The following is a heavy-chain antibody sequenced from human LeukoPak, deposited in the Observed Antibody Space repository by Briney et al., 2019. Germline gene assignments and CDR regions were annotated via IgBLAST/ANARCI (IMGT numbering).Heavy chain of an antibody. Sequence: SETLSLTCTVSGGSIRSYYWSWIRQPPGKGLEWIGYIYYSGSTNYNTSLTRRVTISVDTSKHQFSLKLSSVTAADTAVYYCARAIYFYDGSGYFDWGQGTLVTVSS. J-gene: IGHJ4*02. CDR2: IYYSGST. V-gene: IGHV4-59*01. CDR3: ARAIYFYDGSGYFD. D-gene: IGHD3-22*01. CDR1: GGSIRSYY.